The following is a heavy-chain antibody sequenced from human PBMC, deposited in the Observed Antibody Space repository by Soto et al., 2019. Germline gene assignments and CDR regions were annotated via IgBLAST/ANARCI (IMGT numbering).Heavy chain of an antibody. J-gene: IGHJ6*02. CDR2: VNHSGNT. V-gene: IGHV4-34*01. CDR1: GGSFSGYY. Sequence: SETLSLTCDVYGGSFSGYYWSWIRQPPGKGLEWIGEVNHSGNTNHNPSLKSRVTISVDTSKNQFSLRLSSVTAADTAVYYCARGLHGMDVWGQGTTVTVSS. CDR3: ARGLHGMDV.